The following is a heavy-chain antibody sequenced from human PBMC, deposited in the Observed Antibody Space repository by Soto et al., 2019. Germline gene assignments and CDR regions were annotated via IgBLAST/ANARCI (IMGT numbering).Heavy chain of an antibody. Sequence: QVQLVESGGGVVQPGRSLRLSCAASGFTFSSYGMHWVRQAPGKGLEWVAVISYDGSNKYYADSVKGRFTISRDNSKNTLYLQMNSLRAEDTAVYYCAALYCTNGVCYDYWGQGTLVTVSS. V-gene: IGHV3-30*03. CDR2: ISYDGSNK. J-gene: IGHJ4*02. D-gene: IGHD2-8*01. CDR1: GFTFSSYG. CDR3: AALYCTNGVCYDY.